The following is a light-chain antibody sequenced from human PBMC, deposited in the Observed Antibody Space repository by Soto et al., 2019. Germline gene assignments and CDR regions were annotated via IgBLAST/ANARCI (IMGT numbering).Light chain of an antibody. CDR2: GNI. V-gene: IGLV1-40*01. J-gene: IGLJ1*01. Sequence: QSALAQPPSVSGAPGQKVTISCTGSSSNIGAGYDLHWYQQLPGTAPKLLLYGNINRPSGVPDRFSGSKSGTSASLAITGLQAEDEADYYCQSYDTSMSAYVFGAGNKVTV. CDR3: QSYDTSMSAYV. CDR1: SSNIGAGYD.